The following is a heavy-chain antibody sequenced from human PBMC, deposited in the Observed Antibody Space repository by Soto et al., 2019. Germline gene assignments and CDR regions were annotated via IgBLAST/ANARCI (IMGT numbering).Heavy chain of an antibody. CDR2: MRDTGRT. Sequence: GGSLRLSCAASGFTVDSNYMSWVRQAPGKGLEWVAVMRDTGRTNYADFVEGRFTISRDDSKNMVFLQMNSLRAGDTAVYYCARDDYGLDVWGQGTTVTVSS. CDR3: ARDDYGLDV. CDR1: GFTVDSNY. J-gene: IGHJ6*02. V-gene: IGHV3-53*01.